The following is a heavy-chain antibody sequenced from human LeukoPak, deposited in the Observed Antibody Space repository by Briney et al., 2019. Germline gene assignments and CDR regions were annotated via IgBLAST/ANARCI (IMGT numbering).Heavy chain of an antibody. CDR3: ARSLRLVDYFDY. Sequence: SETLSLTCTVSGGSISSYYWSWIRQPPGKGLEWIGYIYYSGSTNYNPSLKSRVTISVDTSKNQFSLKLSSVTAADTAVYYCARSLRLVDYFDYWGQGTLVTVSS. CDR2: IYYSGST. D-gene: IGHD4-11*01. V-gene: IGHV4-59*01. J-gene: IGHJ4*02. CDR1: GGSISSYY.